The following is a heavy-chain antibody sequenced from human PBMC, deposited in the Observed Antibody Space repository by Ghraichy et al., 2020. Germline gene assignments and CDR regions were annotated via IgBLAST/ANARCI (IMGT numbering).Heavy chain of an antibody. V-gene: IGHV4-31*03. D-gene: IGHD3-22*01. J-gene: IGHJ6*02. CDR1: GGSISSGGYY. Sequence: SETLSLTCTVSGGSISSGGYYWSWIRQHPGKGLEWIGYIYYSGSTYYNPSLKSRVTISVDTSKNQFSLKLSSVTAADTAVYYCARGTAGYYDSSPPLSPARRTQYYYYYYGMDVWGQGTTVTVSS. CDR3: ARGTAGYYDSSPPLSPARRTQYYYYYYGMDV. CDR2: IYYSGST.